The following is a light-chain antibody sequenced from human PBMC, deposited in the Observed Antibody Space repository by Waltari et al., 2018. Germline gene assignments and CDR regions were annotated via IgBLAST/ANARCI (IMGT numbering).Light chain of an antibody. CDR2: AAS. J-gene: IGKJ4*01. Sequence: EIVMTQFPATLSVSPGERAPLSCRASQRVRSNSAWYQQKPGQAPRLLIYAASTRATGIPASFSGSGAGTEFTLTISSLQSEDFAVYYCQQYNNWPLTFGGGTKVEIK. CDR1: QRVRSN. CDR3: QQYNNWPLT. V-gene: IGKV3-15*01.